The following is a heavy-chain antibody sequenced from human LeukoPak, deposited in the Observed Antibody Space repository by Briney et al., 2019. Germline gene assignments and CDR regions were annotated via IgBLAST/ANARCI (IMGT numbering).Heavy chain of an antibody. J-gene: IGHJ4*02. D-gene: IGHD6-13*01. CDR3: AKEGQSNSIDY. V-gene: IGHV3-30*07. Sequence: GGSLRLSCAASGFTFSSYAMHWVRQAPGKGLEWVAVISYDGSNKYYADSVKGRFTISRDNSKNTLYLQMNSLRAEDTAVYYCAKEGQSNSIDYWGQGTLVTVSS. CDR2: ISYDGSNK. CDR1: GFTFSSYA.